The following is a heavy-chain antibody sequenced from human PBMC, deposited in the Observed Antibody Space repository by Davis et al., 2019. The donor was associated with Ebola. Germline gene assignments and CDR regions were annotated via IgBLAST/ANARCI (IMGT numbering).Heavy chain of an antibody. CDR3: AKANLDYYDSSGPFDY. Sequence: PGGSLRLSCAASGFTFDDYAMHWVRQAPGKGLEWVSGISWNSGSIGYADSVKGRFTISRDNAKNSLYLQMNSLRAEDTALYYCAKANLDYYDSSGPFDYWGQGTLVTVSS. J-gene: IGHJ4*02. V-gene: IGHV3-9*01. CDR2: ISWNSGSI. CDR1: GFTFDDYA. D-gene: IGHD3-22*01.